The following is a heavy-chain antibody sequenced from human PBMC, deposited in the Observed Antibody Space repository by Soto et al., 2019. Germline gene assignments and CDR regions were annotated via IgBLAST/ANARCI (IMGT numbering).Heavy chain of an antibody. V-gene: IGHV1-2*04. Sequence: QVQLVQSGAEVKKPGASVKVSCKASGYTFTGYYMHWVRQAPGQGLEWMGWINPNSGGTNYAQKFQGWVTMTRDTSISTAYRELSRLRSDDTAGYYCARDRQYQLLGAPLPHNWGQGTLVTVSS. CDR3: ARDRQYQLLGAPLPHN. J-gene: IGHJ4*02. CDR1: GYTFTGYY. CDR2: INPNSGGT. D-gene: IGHD2-2*01.